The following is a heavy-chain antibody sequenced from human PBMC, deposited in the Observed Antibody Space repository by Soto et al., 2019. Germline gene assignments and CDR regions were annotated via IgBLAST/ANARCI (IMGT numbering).Heavy chain of an antibody. Sequence: QLQLHESGPGLVKPSEALSLTCSVSGGSISSSSYYWGWIRQPPGKGLEWIGSIYYSGSTYYNPSIKGRVTISIDKAKNKFSLELSSLTAADTAVYYCARLEGLATISYYFDFWCQGTLVTVSS. CDR2: IYYSGST. V-gene: IGHV4-39*01. CDR1: GGSISSSSYY. D-gene: IGHD3-3*01. CDR3: ARLEGLATISYYFDF. J-gene: IGHJ4*02.